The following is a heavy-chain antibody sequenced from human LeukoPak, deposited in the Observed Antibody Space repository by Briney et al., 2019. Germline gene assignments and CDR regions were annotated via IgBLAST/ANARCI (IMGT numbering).Heavy chain of an antibody. CDR2: LSKSGNT. Sequence: SETLSLTCTVSVGSISSYYWSWIRLPPRKGREWMGYLSKSGNTNYSPSLKSRVTIFGDTSKNQFFLKLSSVTAADTAVYYCARARYVNSFYAFDIWGQGTLVTVSS. CDR1: VGSISSYY. D-gene: IGHD3-9*01. CDR3: ARARYVNSFYAFDI. V-gene: IGHV4-59*01. J-gene: IGHJ3*02.